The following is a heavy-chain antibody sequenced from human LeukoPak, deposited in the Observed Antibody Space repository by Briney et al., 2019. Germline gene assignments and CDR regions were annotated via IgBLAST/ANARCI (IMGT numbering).Heavy chain of an antibody. CDR3: ARLRDSTGYHFDY. J-gene: IGHJ4*02. V-gene: IGHV4-59*01. D-gene: IGHD3-22*01. CDR2: IYYSGST. CDR1: GGSINGYY. Sequence: SETLSLTCTVSGGSINGYYWSWISQPPGKGLEWIGDIYYSGSTNYNPSLKSRVTMSVDTSKKQLSLNLRSVTAADTAVYYCARLRDSTGYHFDYWGQGTLVTVSS.